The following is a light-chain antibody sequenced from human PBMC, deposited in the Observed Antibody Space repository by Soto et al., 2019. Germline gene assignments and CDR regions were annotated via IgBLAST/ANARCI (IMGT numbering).Light chain of an antibody. CDR3: QQLNSFPLT. CDR2: GAS. V-gene: IGKV3-20*01. Sequence: EIVLTQSPGTLSLSTGERATLSCRASQGVSSSYLAWYQQKPGQAPRLLIYGASSRATGIPDRFSGSGSGTKFTLTINSLQPEDFATYYCQQLNSFPLTFGGGTKVDI. CDR1: QGVSSSY. J-gene: IGKJ4*01.